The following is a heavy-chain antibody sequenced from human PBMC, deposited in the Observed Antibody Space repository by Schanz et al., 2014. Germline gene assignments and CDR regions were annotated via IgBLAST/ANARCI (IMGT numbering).Heavy chain of an antibody. CDR3: ARKVVATIGGYYDN. J-gene: IGHJ4*02. Sequence: EVQLVESGGGLVQPGGSLRLSCAASTFTFDHYAMTWVRQAPGKGLEWVAAVSSRSDEIKYADSVRGRFTISRDNSRSTMYLQMNSLRAEDTAVYYCARKVVATIGGYYDNWGQGTLVIVSS. CDR1: TFTFDHYA. D-gene: IGHD5-12*01. CDR2: VSSRSDEI. V-gene: IGHV3-23*04.